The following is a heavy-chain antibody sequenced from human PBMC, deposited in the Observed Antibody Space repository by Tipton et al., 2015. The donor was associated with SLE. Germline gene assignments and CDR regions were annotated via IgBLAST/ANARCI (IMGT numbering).Heavy chain of an antibody. V-gene: IGHV4-4*07. CDR2: IYAGGST. CDR1: GGSISSYY. D-gene: IGHD6-13*01. CDR3: ARCPSYSSSWLDY. J-gene: IGHJ4*02. Sequence: GLVKPSETLSLTCTVSGGSISSYYWSWIRQPAGKGLEWIGRIYAGGSTNYNPSLKSRVTMSVDASKNQFSLKLSSVTAAGTAVYYCARCPSYSSSWLDYWGQGTLVTVPS.